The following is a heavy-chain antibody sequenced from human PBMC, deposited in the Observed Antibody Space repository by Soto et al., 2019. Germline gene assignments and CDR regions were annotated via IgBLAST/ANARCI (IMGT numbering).Heavy chain of an antibody. CDR2: VSIGGST. D-gene: IGHD2-15*01. CDR3: AKRRGAGGHFDY. V-gene: IGHV3-23*01. J-gene: IGHJ4*02. Sequence: LRLSFAASGFTFSSYAMGWVRQGPGKGLEWVAVVSIGGSTHYADSVRGRFTISRDNSKNTLSLQMNSLTAEDTAVYFCAKRRGAGGHFDYWGQGALVTVSS. CDR1: GFTFSSYA.